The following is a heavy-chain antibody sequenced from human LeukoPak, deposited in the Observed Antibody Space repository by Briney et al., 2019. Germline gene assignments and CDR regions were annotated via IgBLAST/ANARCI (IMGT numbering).Heavy chain of an antibody. D-gene: IGHD2-21*01. Sequence: SETLSLTCTVSGVSMSAYQWSWVRQSPEKGLEWIGCINTKGETSYNPSLKSRVTSSVDTSKSQFSLRLTSVTAADTAVYYCATSNDAKIAPFDHWGQGAPVTVSS. V-gene: IGHV4-4*09. CDR3: ATSNDAKIAPFDH. J-gene: IGHJ4*02. CDR2: INTKGET. CDR1: GVSMSAYQ.